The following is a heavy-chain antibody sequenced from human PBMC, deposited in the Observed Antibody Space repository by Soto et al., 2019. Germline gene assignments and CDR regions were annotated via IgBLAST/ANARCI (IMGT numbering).Heavy chain of an antibody. J-gene: IGHJ4*02. CDR2: TYYRSKWYN. CDR1: GASVSSNSAA. D-gene: IGHD3-10*01. Sequence: QTLSLTCAISGASVSSNSAAWNWIRQSSSRGLEWLGRTYYRSKWYNEYAVSVKSRITINPDTSKSQFSLQLNSVTPEDTAVYSCAAGSGSLNYWGQGSLVTVSS. V-gene: IGHV6-1*01. CDR3: AAGSGSLNY.